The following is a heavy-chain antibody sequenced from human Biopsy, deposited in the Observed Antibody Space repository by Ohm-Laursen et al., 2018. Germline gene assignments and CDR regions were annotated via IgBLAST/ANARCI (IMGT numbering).Heavy chain of an antibody. CDR2: IGSDARST. J-gene: IGHJ4*02. V-gene: IGHV3-23*01. D-gene: IGHD1-26*01. CDR3: AGAGPYYSDF. CDR1: GFTFSNYA. Sequence: SLRLSCAASGFTFSNYAMGWVCQAPGKALACVSSIGSDARSTLYADSVQGRFTISRDNSKNTLYLQIDNLRAEDTALYYCAGAGPYYSDFWGQGTLVTVSS.